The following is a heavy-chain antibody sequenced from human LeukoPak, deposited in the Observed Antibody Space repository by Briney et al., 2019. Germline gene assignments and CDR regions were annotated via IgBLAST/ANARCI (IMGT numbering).Heavy chain of an antibody. CDR3: ARGRGGSNSVEFDY. D-gene: IGHD4-23*01. J-gene: IGHJ4*02. Sequence: ASVKVSCKASGGTFSSYAISWVRQAPGQGLEWMGRIIPILGIANYAQKFQGRVTITADKSTSTAYMELSSLRSEDTAVYYCARGRGGSNSVEFDYWGQGTLVTVSS. CDR2: IIPILGIA. CDR1: GGTFSSYA. V-gene: IGHV1-69*04.